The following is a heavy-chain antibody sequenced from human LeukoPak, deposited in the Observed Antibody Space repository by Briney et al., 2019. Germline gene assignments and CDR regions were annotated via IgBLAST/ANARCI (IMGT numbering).Heavy chain of an antibody. V-gene: IGHV4-59*01. CDR2: IYYSGGT. Sequence: SETLSLTCTVSGGSISSYYWSWIRQPPGKGLEWIGYIYYSGGTNYNPSLKSRVTISVDTSKNQFSLKLSSVTAADTAVYYCARRGSGKGQFDYWGQGTLVTVSS. CDR1: GGSISSYY. D-gene: IGHD6-19*01. CDR3: ARRGSGKGQFDY. J-gene: IGHJ4*02.